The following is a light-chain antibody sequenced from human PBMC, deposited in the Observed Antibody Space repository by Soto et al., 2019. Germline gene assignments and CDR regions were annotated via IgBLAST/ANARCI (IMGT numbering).Light chain of an antibody. CDR3: QKYSTYSRT. J-gene: IGKJ2*01. Sequence: DIQMTQSPSTLSASVGDRVTITCRASQSISPWLAWYQQKPGKAPKILIYKASSLEGGVPSRFSGSGSGTEFTLTISSLQPDDFATYYCQKYSTYSRTFGQGTKLESK. CDR2: KAS. CDR1: QSISPW. V-gene: IGKV1-5*03.